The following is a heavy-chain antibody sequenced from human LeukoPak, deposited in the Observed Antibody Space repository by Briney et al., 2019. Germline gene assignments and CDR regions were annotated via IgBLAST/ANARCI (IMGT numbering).Heavy chain of an antibody. J-gene: IGHJ4*02. CDR3: TRKPYSGSYSTFEY. CDR1: VFAFGDFA. CDR2: IRSNMYGGTT. Sequence: GGSLRLSCTTSVFAFGDFAMTWVRQAPGKGLEWVGFIRSNMYGGTTEYAASVKGRFTISRDESKSVAYLQMNSLRTEDTAVYYCTRKPYSGSYSTFEYWGQGTLVSVSS. V-gene: IGHV3-49*04. D-gene: IGHD1-26*01.